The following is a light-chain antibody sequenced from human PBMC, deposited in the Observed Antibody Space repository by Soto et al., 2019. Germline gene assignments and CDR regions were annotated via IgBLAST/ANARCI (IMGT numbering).Light chain of an antibody. CDR3: LSADSSGTFYV. V-gene: IGLV3-16*01. Sequence: SYELTQPPSVSVSLGQMARITCSGEALPKKYAYWCQQKPGQFPVLVIYKDSERPSGIPERFSGSSSGTIVTLTISGVQAEDEADYYCLSADSSGTFYVFGTGTKVTVL. J-gene: IGLJ1*01. CDR1: ALPKKY. CDR2: KDS.